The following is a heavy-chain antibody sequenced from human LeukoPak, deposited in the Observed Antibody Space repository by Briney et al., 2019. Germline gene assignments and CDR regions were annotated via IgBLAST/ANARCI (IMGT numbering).Heavy chain of an antibody. CDR3: AKVAVADAFDI. CDR2: INHSGST. D-gene: IGHD6-19*01. J-gene: IGHJ3*02. V-gene: IGHV4-30-2*01. Sequence: SQTLSLTCTVSGGSISSGSYYWSWIRQPPGKGLEWIGEINHSGSTNYNPSLKSRVTISVDTSKNQFSLKLSSVTAADTAVYYCAKVAVADAFDIWGQGTMVTVSS. CDR1: GGSISSGSYY.